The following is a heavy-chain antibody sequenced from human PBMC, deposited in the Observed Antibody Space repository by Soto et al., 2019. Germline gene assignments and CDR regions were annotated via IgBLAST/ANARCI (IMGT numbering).Heavy chain of an antibody. V-gene: IGHV4-59*13. D-gene: IGHD6-19*01. J-gene: IGHJ4*02. CDR2: VYHTGST. Sequence: SETLSLTCDVSGASITTYYWSWIRQAPGKGLEWIGNVYHTGSTDYDSSLRSRVTISVDTSKNQFSLNMNSVTAADTAVYYCARRLFGSGWTLDSWGQGALVTVSS. CDR3: ARRLFGSGWTLDS. CDR1: GASITTYY.